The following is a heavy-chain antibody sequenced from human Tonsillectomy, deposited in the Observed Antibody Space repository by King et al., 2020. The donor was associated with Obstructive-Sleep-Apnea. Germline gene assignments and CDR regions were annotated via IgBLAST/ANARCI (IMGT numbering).Heavy chain of an antibody. CDR2: IYYSGST. CDR3: ARQRSTNWLMGY. J-gene: IGHJ4*02. V-gene: IGHV4-59*01. Sequence: VQLQESGPGLVKPSETLSLTCTVSGGSISSYYWSWIRQPPEKGLEWIGYIYYSGSTNYNPSLKSRVTISVDTSNNQFSLKLTSVTAADTAVYYCARQRSTNWLMGYWGQGTLVTVSS. D-gene: IGHD2-8*01. CDR1: GGSISSYY.